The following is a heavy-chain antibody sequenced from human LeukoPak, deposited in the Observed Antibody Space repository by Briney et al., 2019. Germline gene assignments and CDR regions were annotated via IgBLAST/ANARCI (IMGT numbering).Heavy chain of an antibody. CDR1: GFTFCRYW. CDR2: IKEDGGEK. Sequence: GGSLRLSCAASGFTFCRYWMSWVRQTPGKGLEWVANIKEDGGEKYYVDSVKGRFTISRDNAKSSLFLQMNSLRTEDTAVYYCATTRGFDYWGQGTLVTVSS. V-gene: IGHV3-7*03. CDR3: ATTRGFDY. D-gene: IGHD1-1*01. J-gene: IGHJ4*02.